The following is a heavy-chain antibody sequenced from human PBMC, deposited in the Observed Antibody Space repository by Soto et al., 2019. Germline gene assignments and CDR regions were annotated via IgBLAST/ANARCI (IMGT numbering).Heavy chain of an antibody. V-gene: IGHV1-18*01. D-gene: IGHD4-17*01. Sequence: ASVKVSCKASGYTFTSYGISWVRQAPGQGLERMGWISAYNGNTNYAQKLQGRVTMTTDTSTSTAYMELRSLRSDDTAVYYCARDPHGDPSDAFDIWGQGTMVTVSS. CDR2: ISAYNGNT. J-gene: IGHJ3*02. CDR1: GYTFTSYG. CDR3: ARDPHGDPSDAFDI.